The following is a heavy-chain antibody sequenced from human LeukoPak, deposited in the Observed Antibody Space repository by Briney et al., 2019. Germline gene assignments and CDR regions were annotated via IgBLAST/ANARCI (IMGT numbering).Heavy chain of an antibody. Sequence: ASVKVSCKASGYTFTSYDINWVRQATGQGLEWMGWMNTNSGNTGYAQKFQGRVTMTRNTSISTAYMELSSLRSEDTAVYYCARGSTVTKHYYYYGMDVWGQGTTVTVSS. CDR1: GYTFTSYD. V-gene: IGHV1-8*01. CDR2: MNTNSGNT. D-gene: IGHD4-17*01. CDR3: ARGSTVTKHYYYYGMDV. J-gene: IGHJ6*02.